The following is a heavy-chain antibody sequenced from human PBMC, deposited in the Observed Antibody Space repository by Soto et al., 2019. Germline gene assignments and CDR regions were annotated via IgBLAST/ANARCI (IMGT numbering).Heavy chain of an antibody. D-gene: IGHD2-21*02. CDR2: IYYSGST. CDR1: GGSISSSSYY. Sequence: SETLSLTCTVSGGSISSSSYYWGWIRQPPGKGLEWIGSIYYSGSTYYNPSLKSRVTISVDTSKNQFSLKLSSVTAADTAVYYCARPYYCGGDCYSLSWFDPWGQGTLGTVSS. CDR3: ARPYYCGGDCYSLSWFDP. J-gene: IGHJ5*02. V-gene: IGHV4-39*01.